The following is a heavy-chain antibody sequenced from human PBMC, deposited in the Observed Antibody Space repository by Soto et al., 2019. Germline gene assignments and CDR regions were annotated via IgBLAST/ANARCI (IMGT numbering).Heavy chain of an antibody. Sequence: GASVKVSCKASGYTFTSYGISWVRQAPGQGLEWMGWISAYNGNTNYAQKLQGRVTMTTDTSTSTAYMELRSLRSDDTAVYYCARIYCSGGSCYSARFWGQGTLVTVSS. J-gene: IGHJ4*02. V-gene: IGHV1-18*01. CDR1: GYTFTSYG. CDR2: ISAYNGNT. D-gene: IGHD2-15*01. CDR3: ARIYCSGGSCYSARF.